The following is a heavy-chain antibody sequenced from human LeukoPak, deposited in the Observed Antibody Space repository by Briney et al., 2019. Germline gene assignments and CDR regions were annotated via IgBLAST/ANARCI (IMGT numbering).Heavy chain of an antibody. J-gene: IGHJ3*02. V-gene: IGHV3-66*01. Sequence: GGSLRLSCAASGFTVSYYYMSWVRQAPGKGLEWVSIIYSGGSTYYADSVKGRFTISRDNSKNTLYLLMNSLRADDTAVYHCASPLGIGAFEIWGRGTMVTVSS. CDR3: ASPLGIGAFEI. CDR1: GFTVSYYY. CDR2: IYSGGST. D-gene: IGHD7-27*01.